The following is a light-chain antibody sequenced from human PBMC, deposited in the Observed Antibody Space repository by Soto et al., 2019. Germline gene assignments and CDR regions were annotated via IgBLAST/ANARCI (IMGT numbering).Light chain of an antibody. CDR3: LQHNSYTWT. J-gene: IGKJ1*01. Sequence: EIQRTQSPSAMSASVGDRVTITCRASQGISNYLAWFQQKPGKVPKRLIYAASSLQSGVPSRFSGSGSGTEGTITISSLKQEDGSTYYCLQHNSYTWTFGQGTKVDIK. CDR2: AAS. V-gene: IGKV1-17*03. CDR1: QGISNY.